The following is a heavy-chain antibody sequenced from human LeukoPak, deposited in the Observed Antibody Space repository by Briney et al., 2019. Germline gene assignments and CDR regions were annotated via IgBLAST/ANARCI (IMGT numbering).Heavy chain of an antibody. CDR1: GFTFSSFS. CDR2: IKHDGSGK. Sequence: GGSLRLSCAASGFTFSSFSMTWVRQAPGKGLEWVANIKHDGSGKYYVDSVKGRFTISRDNAKNSLYLQMNSPRAEDTAVYYCARLLTTVTTNWFDPWGQGTLVTVSS. D-gene: IGHD4-17*01. V-gene: IGHV3-7*01. J-gene: IGHJ5*02. CDR3: ARLLTTVTTNWFDP.